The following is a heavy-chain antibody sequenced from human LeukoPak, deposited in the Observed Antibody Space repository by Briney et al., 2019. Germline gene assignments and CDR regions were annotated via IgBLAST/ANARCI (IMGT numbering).Heavy chain of an antibody. D-gene: IGHD2-2*01. CDR1: GGSISSSSYY. CDR2: TYYSGST. CDR3: ASVGYCSSTSCKTPFYYYYGMDV. V-gene: IGHV4-39*01. J-gene: IGHJ6*02. Sequence: PSETLSLTCTVSGGSISSSSYYWGWIRQPPGKGLEWIGSTYYSGSTYYNPSLKSRVTISVDTSKNQFSLKLSSVTAADTAVYYCASVGYCSSTSCKTPFYYYYGMDVWGQGTTVTVSS.